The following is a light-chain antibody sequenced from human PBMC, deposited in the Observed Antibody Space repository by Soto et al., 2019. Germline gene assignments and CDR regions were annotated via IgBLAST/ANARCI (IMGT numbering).Light chain of an antibody. CDR2: DAS. V-gene: IGKV3-11*01. CDR3: QQRSNWPPWT. J-gene: IGKJ1*01. CDR1: QSVNTN. Sequence: EIVSTQSPATLSVSPGERATLSCRASQSVNTNLSWYQQKPGQAPRLLIYDASNRATGIPARFSGSGSGTDFTLTISSLEPEDFAVYYCQQRSNWPPWTFGQGTKVDTK.